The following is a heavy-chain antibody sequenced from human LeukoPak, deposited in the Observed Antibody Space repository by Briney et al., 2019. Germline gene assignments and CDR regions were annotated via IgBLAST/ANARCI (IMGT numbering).Heavy chain of an antibody. CDR3: ARGIPMIVQLERHYYYYYYMDV. CDR2: IYYSGIT. CDR1: GGSINNNY. J-gene: IGHJ6*03. D-gene: IGHD1-1*01. Sequence: SETLSLTCTVSGGSINNNYWSWIRQPPGRGLELIGYIYYSGITNYNPSLKSRVTISVDTSNNQFSLKLSSMTAADTAVYYCARGIPMIVQLERHYYYYYYMDVWGKGTTVTVSS. V-gene: IGHV4-59*08.